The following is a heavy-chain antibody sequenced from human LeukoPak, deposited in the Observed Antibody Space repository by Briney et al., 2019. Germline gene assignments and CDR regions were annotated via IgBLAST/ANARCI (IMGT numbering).Heavy chain of an antibody. CDR2: ISSSSSYI. J-gene: IGHJ4*02. Sequence: GGSLRLSCAASGFTFSSYSMNWVRQAPGKGLEWVASISSSSSYINYADSVKGRVTISRDNAKNSLYLQMNSLRAEDTAMYYCARVYSSSKRYFDYWRQGTLVTVSS. D-gene: IGHD6-6*01. CDR3: ARVYSSSKRYFDY. V-gene: IGHV3-21*01. CDR1: GFTFSSYS.